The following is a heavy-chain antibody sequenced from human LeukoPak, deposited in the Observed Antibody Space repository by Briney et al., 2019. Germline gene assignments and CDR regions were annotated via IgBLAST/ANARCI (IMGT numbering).Heavy chain of an antibody. CDR2: ISSSSDPI. Sequence: PGGSLRLSCAASGFTFSSYGMNWLRQAPGKRLEWVSYISSSSDPIYYADSVKGRFTISRDNSKNTLYLQMNSLRAEDTAVYYCAKDPRDGYPSGYYWGQGTLVTVSS. CDR3: AKDPRDGYPSGYY. V-gene: IGHV3-48*01. J-gene: IGHJ4*02. CDR1: GFTFSSYG. D-gene: IGHD5-24*01.